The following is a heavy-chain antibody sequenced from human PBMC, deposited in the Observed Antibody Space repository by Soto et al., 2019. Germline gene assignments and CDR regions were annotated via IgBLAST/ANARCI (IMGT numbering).Heavy chain of an antibody. CDR1: GFTFNAYA. CDR3: ARVASDYINSVDH. CDR2: IGGSGGNR. J-gene: IGHJ4*02. D-gene: IGHD4-4*01. V-gene: IGHV3-23*01. Sequence: DVQLLESGGGLVEPGGSLRLSCAASGFTFNAYAMTWVRQAPGKGLELVSAIGGSGGNRYYAASVNGRFTISRDNSKDTVDLQMNSLRVEDTAVYFCARVASDYINSVDHWGQGILVTVSS.